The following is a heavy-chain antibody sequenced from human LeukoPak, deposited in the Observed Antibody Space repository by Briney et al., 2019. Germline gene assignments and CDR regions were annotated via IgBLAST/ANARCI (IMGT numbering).Heavy chain of an antibody. D-gene: IGHD5-18*01. Sequence: PGGSLRLSCAASGFTFSNYNVIWVRQAPGKGLECVSYITSSSSTIHYADSVKGRFTISRDNAKKSLYLQMNSLRAEDTAVYYCARVWDGYSGEDYWGQGTLVTVSS. V-gene: IGHV3-48*01. J-gene: IGHJ4*02. CDR3: ARVWDGYSGEDY. CDR2: ITSSSSTI. CDR1: GFTFSNYN.